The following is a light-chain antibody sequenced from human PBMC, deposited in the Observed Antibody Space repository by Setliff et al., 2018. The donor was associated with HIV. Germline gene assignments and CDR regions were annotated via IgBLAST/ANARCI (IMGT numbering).Light chain of an antibody. CDR1: SSDIGRYNY. CDR2: DVS. J-gene: IGLJ1*01. V-gene: IGLV2-14*03. CDR3: CSYARGSTYV. Sequence: QSVLTQPASVSGSPGQLITISCTGTSSDIGRYNYVSWYQQYPGRGPTLVIFDVSERPSGVSNRFSGSKSGNTASLIISGLQPDDEADYYCCSYARGSTYVFGSGTKVTVL.